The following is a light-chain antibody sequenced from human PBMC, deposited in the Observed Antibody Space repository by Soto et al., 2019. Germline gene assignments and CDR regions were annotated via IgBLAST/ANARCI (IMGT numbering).Light chain of an antibody. Sequence: QSELTQPPSASGSPGQSVTISCTGTSSDVGGYNYVSWYQQHPGKAPKLIIYEVYKRPSGVPDRFSGSKSGNTAALTVSGLQAEDEADYYCSSYVGTNSYVFGTGTKVTVL. CDR2: EVY. CDR3: SSYVGTNSYV. CDR1: SSDVGGYNY. J-gene: IGLJ1*01. V-gene: IGLV2-8*01.